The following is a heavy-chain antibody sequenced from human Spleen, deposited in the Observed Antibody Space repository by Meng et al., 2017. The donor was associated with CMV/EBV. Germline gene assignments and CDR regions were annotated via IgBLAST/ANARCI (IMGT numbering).Heavy chain of an antibody. D-gene: IGHD1-1*01. J-gene: IGHJ4*02. V-gene: IGHV4-34*01. CDR3: ARDLGFSNGYFGY. Sequence: QGQLQQWGAGLLKPSGPLSLTCAVYGGSFSGYYWSWIRQPPGKGLEWIGEINHSGSTNYNPSLKSRVTISVDTSKNQFSLKLSSVTAADTAVYYCARDLGFSNGYFGYWGQGTLVTVSS. CDR1: GGSFSGYY. CDR2: INHSGST.